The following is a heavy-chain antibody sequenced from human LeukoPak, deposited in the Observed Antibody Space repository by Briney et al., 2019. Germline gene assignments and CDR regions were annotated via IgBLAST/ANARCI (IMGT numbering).Heavy chain of an antibody. CDR2: FDPEDGEA. D-gene: IGHD1-20*01. CDR1: GYTLTELS. CDR3: ATSSGNWIQPQYYYYYMDV. V-gene: IGHV1-24*01. J-gene: IGHJ6*03. Sequence: ASVKVSCKVSGYTLTELSMHWVGQAPGKGLEWRGGFDPEDGEAIYAQKFQGRVNMTEDTSTDTAYMELSSLRSENTAVYYCATSSGNWIQPQYYYYYMDVWGKGTTVTVSS.